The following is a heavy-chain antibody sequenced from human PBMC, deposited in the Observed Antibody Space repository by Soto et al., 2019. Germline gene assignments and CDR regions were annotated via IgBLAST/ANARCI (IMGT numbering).Heavy chain of an antibody. CDR2: ISGSSART. V-gene: IGHV3-23*01. CDR1: GFTIRNYA. J-gene: IGHJ3*01. Sequence: EVQVLESGGDLVQPGGSLRLSCAASGFTIRNYAMSWVRQAPGKALEWVSGISGSSARTYYADSVKGRFTISKDTSSNTLYLQMNSLRGEDTAVYHCEGSRTWGQGTMVTVSS. CDR3: EGSRT.